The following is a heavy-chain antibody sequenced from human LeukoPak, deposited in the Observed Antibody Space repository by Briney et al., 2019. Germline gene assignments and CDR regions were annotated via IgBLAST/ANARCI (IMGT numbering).Heavy chain of an antibody. D-gene: IGHD1-26*01. Sequence: GGSLRLSCAASEFTFSSYSMNWVRQAPGKGLEWVSYISSSSSTIYYTDSVKGRFTISRDNAKNSLYLQMNSLRAEDTAVYYCARQMGSYSGTYAIDYWGQGALVTVSS. V-gene: IGHV3-48*01. CDR3: ARQMGSYSGTYAIDY. J-gene: IGHJ4*02. CDR1: EFTFSSYS. CDR2: ISSSSSTI.